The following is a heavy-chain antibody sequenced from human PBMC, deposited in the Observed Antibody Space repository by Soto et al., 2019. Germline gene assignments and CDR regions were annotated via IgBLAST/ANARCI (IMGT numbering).Heavy chain of an antibody. V-gene: IGHV3-23*01. CDR2: VSASGRSR. D-gene: IGHD3-22*01. CDR3: AKDRHYYDSSGSL. Sequence: PGGSLRLSCVGSGIEFSNYAMSWVRQAPGKGLEWVSIVSASGRSRYHADSVKGRFTISRDNSKNTLYLHMTNLRAEDTAVYYCAKDRHYYDSSGSLWGQGTLVTVSS. J-gene: IGHJ4*02. CDR1: GIEFSNYA.